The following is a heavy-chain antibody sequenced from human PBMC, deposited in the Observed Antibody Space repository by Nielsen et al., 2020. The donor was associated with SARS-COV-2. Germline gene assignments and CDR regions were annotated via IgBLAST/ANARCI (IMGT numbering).Heavy chain of an antibody. CDR2: ISSSSSTI. CDR3: AGGYCSSTSCYPYYYYGMDV. D-gene: IGHD2-2*01. J-gene: IGHJ6*02. V-gene: IGHV3-48*02. Sequence: WIRQPPGKGLEWVSSISSSSSTIYYADSVKGRFTISRDNAKNSLYLQMNSLRDEDTAVYYCAGGYCSSTSCYPYYYYGMDVWGQGTTVTVSS.